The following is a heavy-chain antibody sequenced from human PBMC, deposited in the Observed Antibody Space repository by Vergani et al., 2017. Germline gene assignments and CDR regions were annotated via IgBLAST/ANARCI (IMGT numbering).Heavy chain of an antibody. CDR1: GFTFNQYG. J-gene: IGHJ4*02. CDR2: TWYDGNNK. Sequence: QVQLVESGGGVVQPGRSLRLSCAASGFTFNQYGMHWVRQAPGKGLEWVAVTWYDGNNKQYADSVKGRFTISRDNAKNSLYLQMNSLRAEDTAVYPCARTGYRSNSKEYWGQGTLVIVSS. V-gene: IGHV3-33*01. CDR3: ARTGYRSNSKEY. D-gene: IGHD6-19*01.